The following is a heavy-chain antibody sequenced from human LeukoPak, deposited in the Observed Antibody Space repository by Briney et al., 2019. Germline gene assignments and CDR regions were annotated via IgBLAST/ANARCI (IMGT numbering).Heavy chain of an antibody. J-gene: IGHJ4*02. Sequence: GGSLRPSCAASGFTFTTYSMTWVRQAPGQGLEWVSIISSGSSAIFSADALKGRFTISRDDAKNLLYLDMNSLRAEDTAVYYCARGHTAVTRHFDFWGQGTLVTVSS. CDR1: GFTFTTYS. D-gene: IGHD4-17*01. CDR3: ARGHTAVTRHFDF. V-gene: IGHV3-21*01. CDR2: ISSGSSAI.